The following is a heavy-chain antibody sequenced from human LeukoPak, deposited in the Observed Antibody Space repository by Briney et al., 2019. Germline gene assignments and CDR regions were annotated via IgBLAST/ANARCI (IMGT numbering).Heavy chain of an antibody. V-gene: IGHV1-69*05. D-gene: IGHD3-22*01. CDR3: ARDVEVVITTGYRAFDI. J-gene: IGHJ3*02. CDR1: GGTFSSYA. CDR2: IIPIFGTA. Sequence: SVKVSRKASGGTFSSYAISWVRQATRQGLEWMGGIIPIFGTANYAQKFQGRVTITTDESTSTAYMELSSLRSEDTAVYYCARDVEVVITTGYRAFDIWGQGTMVTVSS.